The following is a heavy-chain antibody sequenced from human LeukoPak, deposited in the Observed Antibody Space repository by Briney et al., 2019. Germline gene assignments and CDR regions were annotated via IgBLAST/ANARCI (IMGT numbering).Heavy chain of an antibody. CDR3: ARDRSGYGVFDY. CDR1: GFIFSSYS. Sequence: GGSLRLSCAASGFIFSSYSMNWVRQAPGRGLEWVSSISSSSSYIYYADSVKGRFTISRDNAKNSLYLQMNSLRAEDTAVYYCARDRSGYGVFDYWGQGTLVTVSS. J-gene: IGHJ4*02. V-gene: IGHV3-21*01. CDR2: ISSSSSYI. D-gene: IGHD5-12*01.